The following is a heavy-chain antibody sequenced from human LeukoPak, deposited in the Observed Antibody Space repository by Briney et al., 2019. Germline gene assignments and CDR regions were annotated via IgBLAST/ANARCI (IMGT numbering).Heavy chain of an antibody. CDR2: ISGSGGRT. D-gene: IGHD2-8*01. V-gene: IGHV3-23*01. J-gene: IGHJ3*02. Sequence: GGSLRLSCAATGLTFSSYDMSWVRQAPGKGLEWVSAISGSGGRTYYADYVKGRFTISRDNSKNTLYLQMNSLRAEDTAVYYCAKDRTYCTNAICYNAFDIWGQGTMITVSS. CDR3: AKDRTYCTNAICYNAFDI. CDR1: GLTFSSYD.